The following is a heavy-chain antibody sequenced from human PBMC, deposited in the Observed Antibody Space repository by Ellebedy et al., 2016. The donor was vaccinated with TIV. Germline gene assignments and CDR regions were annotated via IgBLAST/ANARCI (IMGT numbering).Heavy chain of an antibody. CDR2: ISSDGRTI. J-gene: IGHJ4*02. CDR1: GFTFSDYY. CDR3: ARGTSPYSSRWYNY. V-gene: IGHV3-11*01. D-gene: IGHD6-13*01. Sequence: PGGSLRLSCAASGFTFSDYYMSWIRQAPGKGLEWVSQISSDGRTIYYADSVKGRFTTSRDNAKNSLFLQMNSLRGEDTAVYYCARGTSPYSSRWYNYWGQGTLVTVSS.